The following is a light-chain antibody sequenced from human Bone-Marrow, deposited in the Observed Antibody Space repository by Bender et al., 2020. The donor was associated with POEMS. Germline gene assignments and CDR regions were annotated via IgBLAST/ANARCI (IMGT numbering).Light chain of an antibody. J-gene: IGLJ1*01. CDR3: TSYRSSSTPCV. V-gene: IGLV2-14*03. CDR1: SSDVGAYNS. Sequence: QSALTQPASVSGSPGQSITISCTGTSSDVGAYNSVSWYQQHPGKAPRLMIYDVASRPAGVSTRFSGSKSGNTASLTISGLLAEDEADYYCTSYRSSSTPCVFGTGTKVTVL. CDR2: DVA.